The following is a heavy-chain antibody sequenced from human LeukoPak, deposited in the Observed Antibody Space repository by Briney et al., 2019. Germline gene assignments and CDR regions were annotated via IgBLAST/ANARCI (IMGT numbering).Heavy chain of an antibody. J-gene: IGHJ4*02. CDR3: ARALPTGELDFDY. V-gene: IGHV1-8*01. CDR2: MNPNSGNT. Sequence: ASVKVSCKASGYTFTSYDINWVRQATGQGLEWMGWMNPNSGNTGYAQKFQGRVTMTRNTSISTAYMELCSLRSEDTAVYYCARALPTGELDFDYWGQGTLVTVSS. CDR1: GYTFTSYD. D-gene: IGHD1-7*01.